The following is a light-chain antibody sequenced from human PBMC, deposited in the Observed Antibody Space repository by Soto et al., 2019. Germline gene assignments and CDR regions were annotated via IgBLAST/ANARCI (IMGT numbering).Light chain of an antibody. CDR2: AAS. V-gene: IGKV3-20*01. CDR1: QSVSVNS. J-gene: IGKJ3*01. CDR3: QQYGGSPST. Sequence: EIVLTQSPGTLSLSPGERATLSCSASQSVSVNSLAWYQQKGGQAPRLLIYAASTRATGIPDRFSGTGSATDFALTISRLETDDSAVYYCQQYGGSPSTFGPGTKVDIK.